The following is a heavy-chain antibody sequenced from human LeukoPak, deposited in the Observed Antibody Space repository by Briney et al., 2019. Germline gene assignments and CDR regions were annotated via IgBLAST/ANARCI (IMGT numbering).Heavy chain of an antibody. CDR3: AKDHRITIFGVVMYHFDY. CDR1: GFAFSSYA. J-gene: IGHJ4*02. CDR2: ISGSGGST. D-gene: IGHD3-3*01. Sequence: GGSLRLSCAASGFAFSSYAMSWVRQAPGKGLEWVSAISGSGGSTYYADSVKGRFTISRDNSKNTLYLQMNSLRAEDTAVYYCAKDHRITIFGVVMYHFDYWGQGTLVTFSS. V-gene: IGHV3-23*01.